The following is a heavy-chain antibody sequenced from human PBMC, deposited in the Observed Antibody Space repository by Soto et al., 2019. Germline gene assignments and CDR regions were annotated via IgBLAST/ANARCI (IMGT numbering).Heavy chain of an antibody. Sequence: QVQLVESGGGVVQPGRSLRLSCAASGFTFSAFGMHWVRQAPGKGLEWVAVISNDGNSEHYADSVKGRFTISRDNSKNTFYLQMNSLSVEDTAVYYCAKTITTVGVSSTGRGALLDNWGQGILVSVS. V-gene: IGHV3-30*18. CDR3: AKTITTVGVSSTGRGALLDN. CDR2: ISNDGNSE. CDR1: GFTFSAFG. J-gene: IGHJ4*02. D-gene: IGHD3-3*01.